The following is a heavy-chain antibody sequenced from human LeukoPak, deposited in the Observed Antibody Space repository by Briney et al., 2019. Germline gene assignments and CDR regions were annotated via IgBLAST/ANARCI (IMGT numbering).Heavy chain of an antibody. CDR2: ISSSGSTI. CDR1: GFTFSDYY. D-gene: IGHD3-22*01. V-gene: IGHV3-11*01. Sequence: GGPLRLSCAASGFTFSDYYMSWIRQAPGKGLEWVSYISSSGSTIYYADSVKGRFTISRDNAKNSLYLQMNSLRAEDTAVYYCASLYYYDSSGYSDYWGQGTLVTVSS. CDR3: ASLYYYDSSGYSDY. J-gene: IGHJ4*02.